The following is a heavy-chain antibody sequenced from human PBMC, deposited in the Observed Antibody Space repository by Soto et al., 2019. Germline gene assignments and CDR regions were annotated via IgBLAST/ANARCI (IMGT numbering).Heavy chain of an antibody. D-gene: IGHD3-10*01. J-gene: IGHJ6*02. CDR3: ERDAQASVYYGMDV. CDR1: GFTFSSYE. Sequence: GGSLRLSCAASGFTFSSYEMNWVRQAPGKRLEWVSYISSSGSTIYYADSVKGRFTISRDNAKNSLYLQMNSLRAEDTDVYYRERDAQASVYYGMDVWGQGTTVTVSS. CDR2: ISSSGSTI. V-gene: IGHV3-48*03.